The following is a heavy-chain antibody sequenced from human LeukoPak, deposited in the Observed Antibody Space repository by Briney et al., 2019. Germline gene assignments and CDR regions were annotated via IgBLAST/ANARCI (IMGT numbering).Heavy chain of an antibody. CDR3: ARAGRRGWELRTDAFDI. CDR1: GLTFSTYA. D-gene: IGHD1-26*01. Sequence: PGGSRRFSGAASGLTFSTYAMHWVRKAPDKGLEGVAVISYDGSNKYYADSVKGRLTISRDNSKKTLYLQMNSRRAEETAVYSCARAGRRGWELRTDAFDIWGQGTMVTVSS. V-gene: IGHV3-30-3*01. CDR2: ISYDGSNK. J-gene: IGHJ3*02.